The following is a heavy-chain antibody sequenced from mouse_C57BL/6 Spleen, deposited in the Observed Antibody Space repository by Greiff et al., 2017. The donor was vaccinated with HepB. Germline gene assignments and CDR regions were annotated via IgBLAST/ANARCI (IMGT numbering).Heavy chain of an antibody. V-gene: IGHV1-15*01. CDR1: GYTFTDYE. Sequence: VKLQESGAELVRPGASVTLSCKASGYTFTDYEMHWVKQTPVHGLEWIGAIDPETGGTAYNQKFKGKAILTADKSSSTAYMELRSLTSEDSAVYYCTRFYYYGSSPAWFAYWGQGTLVTVSA. CDR3: TRFYYYGSSPAWFAY. CDR2: IDPETGGT. D-gene: IGHD1-1*01. J-gene: IGHJ3*01.